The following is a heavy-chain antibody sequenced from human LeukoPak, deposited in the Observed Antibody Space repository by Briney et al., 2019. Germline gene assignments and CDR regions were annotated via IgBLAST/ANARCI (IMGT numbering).Heavy chain of an antibody. CDR1: GFTFSSYG. Sequence: GGSLRLSCAASGFTFSSYGMHWVRQAPGKGLEWVAVIWYDGSNKYYADSVKGRFTISRDNSKNTLYLQMNSLRAEDTAVYYCARNALPYCSSTSCYYGFDYWGQGTLVTVSS. V-gene: IGHV3-33*01. D-gene: IGHD2-2*01. CDR2: IWYDGSNK. J-gene: IGHJ4*02. CDR3: ARNALPYCSSTSCYYGFDY.